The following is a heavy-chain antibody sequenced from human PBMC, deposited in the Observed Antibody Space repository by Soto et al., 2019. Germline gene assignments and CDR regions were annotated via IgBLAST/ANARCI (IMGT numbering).Heavy chain of an antibody. V-gene: IGHV3-74*01. CDR1: GVQLRNYW. J-gene: IGHJ5*02. Sequence: EVQLVESGGGLVQPGGSLRLSCAASGVQLRNYWVHWVRQPPGKGLVWVSRINSEGSSVIYADSVKGRFTVSRDNAKNTLYLQMNNLRAEDTAVYYCVRDQSVAGPTTLFDPWGQGVLVTVSS. CDR2: INSEGSSV. CDR3: VRDQSVAGPTTLFDP. D-gene: IGHD6-19*01.